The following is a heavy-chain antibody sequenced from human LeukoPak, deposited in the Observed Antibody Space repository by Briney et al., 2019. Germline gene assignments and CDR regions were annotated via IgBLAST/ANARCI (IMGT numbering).Heavy chain of an antibody. Sequence: SETLSLTCTVSGGSISSGDYSWSWIRQPPGQGLEWIGYIYYSGSTYYNPSLQSRVTISVDTSQKQFSLKLNSVTAADTAVYYCARAKSQRGYTYGPHTYFDYWGQGTLVTVSS. CDR3: ARAKSQRGYTYGPHTYFDY. D-gene: IGHD5-18*01. V-gene: IGHV4-30-4*01. CDR2: IYYSGST. CDR1: GGSISSGDYS. J-gene: IGHJ4*01.